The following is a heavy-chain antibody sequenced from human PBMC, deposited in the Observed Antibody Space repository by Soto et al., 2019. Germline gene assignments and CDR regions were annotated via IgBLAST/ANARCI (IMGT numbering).Heavy chain of an antibody. J-gene: IGHJ6*02. CDR1: GFTFSYYY. CDR3: ARDYGYDYGDYYYGMDV. CDR2: ISSSGSTI. D-gene: IGHD5-12*01. Sequence: GGSLRLSCASSGFTFSYYYMSWIRQAPGKGLEWVSYISSSGSTIYYADSVKGRFTISRDNAKNSLYLQMNSLRAEDTAVYYCARDYGYDYGDYYYGMDVWGQGTKVTVSS. V-gene: IGHV3-11*01.